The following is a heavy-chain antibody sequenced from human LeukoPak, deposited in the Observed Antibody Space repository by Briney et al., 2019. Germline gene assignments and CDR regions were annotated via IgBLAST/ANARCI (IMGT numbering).Heavy chain of an antibody. D-gene: IGHD1/OR15-1a*01. V-gene: IGHV3-74*01. CDR2: INFDGSEV. CDR1: GVTLRGYW. J-gene: IGHJ4*02. CDR3: ARDLREHDY. Sequence: PGGSLRLSCVGSGVTLRGYWTYWVRQPPGKGLMWVSRINFDGSEVTYADSVKGRFTVSRDNAKNTLYLQMGSLRVEDTAVYYCARDLREHDYWGQGTLVTVSS.